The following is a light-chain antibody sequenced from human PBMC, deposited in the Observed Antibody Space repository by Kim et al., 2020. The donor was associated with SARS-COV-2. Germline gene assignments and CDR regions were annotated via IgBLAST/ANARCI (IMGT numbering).Light chain of an antibody. J-gene: IGLJ3*02. Sequence: GQTVTISCSGRTSNIENTYGYWFQQFPGTAPKLLMFRNDQRPTGIPDRFSGSKSGTSVSLAISGLRAEDEADYYCAAWDDSLNGWVFGGGTQLTVL. CDR1: TSNIENTY. CDR3: AAWDDSLNGWV. V-gene: IGLV1-47*01. CDR2: RND.